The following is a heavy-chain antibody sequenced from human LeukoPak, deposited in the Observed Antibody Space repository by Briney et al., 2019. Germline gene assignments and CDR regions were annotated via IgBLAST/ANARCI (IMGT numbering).Heavy chain of an antibody. CDR2: INHSGST. J-gene: IGHJ4*02. Sequence: SETLSLTCAVYGGSFSGYYWNWIRQPPGKGLEWIGEINHSGSTNYNPSLKSRVTMSVDTSKNQFSLKLSSVTAADTAVYYCRGATGTTVDYWGQGTLVTVSS. V-gene: IGHV4-34*03. CDR3: RGATGTTVDY. CDR1: GGSFSGYY. D-gene: IGHD1-1*01.